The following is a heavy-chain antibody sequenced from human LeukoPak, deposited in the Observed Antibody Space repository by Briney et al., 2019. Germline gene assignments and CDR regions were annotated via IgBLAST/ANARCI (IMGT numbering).Heavy chain of an antibody. J-gene: IGHJ6*03. CDR1: GYTFTSYG. Sequence: ASVKVSCKASGYTFTSYGISWVRQAPGQGLEWMGWISAYNGNTNYAQELQGRVTMTTDTSTSTAYMELRSLRSDDTAVYYCARDLVAVDDYYYYYYMDVWGKGTTVTVSS. CDR3: ARDLVAVDDYYYYYYMDV. D-gene: IGHD6-19*01. CDR2: ISAYNGNT. V-gene: IGHV1-18*01.